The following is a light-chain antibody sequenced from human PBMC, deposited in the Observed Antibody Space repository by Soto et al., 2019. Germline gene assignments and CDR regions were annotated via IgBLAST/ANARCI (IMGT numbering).Light chain of an antibody. J-gene: IGKJ5*01. CDR1: QSVTSN. Sequence: EIVMTQSPATLSVSPGERATLSCRASQSVTSNIVWYQQKPGQAPRLLVYGASTRATGIPARFSGVGSGTEFTLTISSLQSEDFAVYYCQQYNKWPQTFGQGTRLEIK. V-gene: IGKV3-15*01. CDR3: QQYNKWPQT. CDR2: GAS.